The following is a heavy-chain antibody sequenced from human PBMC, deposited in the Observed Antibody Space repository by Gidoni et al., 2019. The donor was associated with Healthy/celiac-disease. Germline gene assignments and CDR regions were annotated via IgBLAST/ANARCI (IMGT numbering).Heavy chain of an antibody. Sequence: EVQLLESGGGLVQPGGSLRLSCAASGFTFSSYAMSWVRQAPGKGLEWVSAFSGSGGSTYYADSVKGRFTISRDNSKNTLYLPINSLRAEDTAVYYCANPGTGGWSQAFDIWGQGTMVTVSS. CDR2: FSGSGGST. CDR3: ANPGTGGWSQAFDI. V-gene: IGHV3-23*01. D-gene: IGHD2-15*01. J-gene: IGHJ3*02. CDR1: GFTFSSYA.